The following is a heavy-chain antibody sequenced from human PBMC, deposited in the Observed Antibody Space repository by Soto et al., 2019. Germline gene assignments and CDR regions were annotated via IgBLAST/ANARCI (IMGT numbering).Heavy chain of an antibody. Sequence: QVPLVESGGGVVQPGRSLRLSCAASGFTFSGYGMHWVRQARGKGLEWVAVTRHDGSNTYYADSVRGRFTISRDNSNKMLDLQMNSLRAEDTAVYYCARDGVGTTTYFGYFDYWGQGTLVTVSS. D-gene: IGHD1-26*01. CDR3: ARDGVGTTTYFGYFDY. CDR1: GFTFSGYG. CDR2: TRHDGSNT. V-gene: IGHV3-33*01. J-gene: IGHJ4*02.